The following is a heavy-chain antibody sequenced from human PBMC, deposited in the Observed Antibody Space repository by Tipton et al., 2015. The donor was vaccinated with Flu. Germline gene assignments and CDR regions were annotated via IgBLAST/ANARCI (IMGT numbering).Heavy chain of an antibody. D-gene: IGHD5-24*01. CDR1: GGSISSGSYY. J-gene: IGHJ3*02. V-gene: IGHV4-61*02. CDR2: VYPSGSA. Sequence: TLSLTCTVSGGSISSGSYYWSWIRQSAGKGLEWIGRVYPSGSANYNPSLKSRVTISVDTSKNQFSLNLSSVTAADTAVYYCARPHRQFSGNAFDIWGQGTMVTVSS. CDR3: ARPHRQFSGNAFDI.